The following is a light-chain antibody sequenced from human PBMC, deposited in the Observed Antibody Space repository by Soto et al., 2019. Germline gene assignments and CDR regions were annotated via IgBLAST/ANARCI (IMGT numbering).Light chain of an antibody. J-gene: IGLJ3*02. CDR1: RSDVGGYNH. CDR3: CSYAGSSTWV. V-gene: IGLV2-23*02. CDR2: DVN. Sequence: ALTQPASVSGSHGHSITISCTGSRSDVGGYNHVSWYQQHPGKAPKLMIYDVNKRPSGVSNHFSGSKSGNTASLTISGLQVEDVADYYCCSYAGSSTWVFGGGTKLTVL.